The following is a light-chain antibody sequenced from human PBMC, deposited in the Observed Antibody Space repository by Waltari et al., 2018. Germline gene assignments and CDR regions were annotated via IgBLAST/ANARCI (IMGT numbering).Light chain of an antibody. CDR2: KVF. J-gene: IGKJ1*01. Sequence: DVVMTQSPLSLPVTLGQPASISCRSSQGLVHSNGNTYLNWCQQRPGQSPRRLIYKVFNRDSGVPYRFSASGSVTDFTLKISRVEAEDVGMYYCMQGTHWPRTFGQGTKVEIK. CDR1: QGLVHSNGNTY. V-gene: IGKV2-30*02. CDR3: MQGTHWPRT.